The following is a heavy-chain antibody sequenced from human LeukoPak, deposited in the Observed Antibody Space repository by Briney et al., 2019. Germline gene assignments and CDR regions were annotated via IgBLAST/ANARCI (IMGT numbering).Heavy chain of an antibody. CDR1: GLTLSGYW. Sequence: GGALRHSCAASGLTLSGYWMHWVRQAPGKGLVWVSRINGDASSTRYADSVKGRYTISRDNAKSTLYLQMSSVRVEDTAVYYCARARGNTYGYFEDWGQGTLVTVSS. V-gene: IGHV3-74*01. D-gene: IGHD5-18*01. CDR3: ARARGNTYGYFED. J-gene: IGHJ4*02. CDR2: INGDASST.